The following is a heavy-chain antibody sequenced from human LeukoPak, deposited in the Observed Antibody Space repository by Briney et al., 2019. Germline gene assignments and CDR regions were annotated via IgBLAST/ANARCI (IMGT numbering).Heavy chain of an antibody. CDR2: MYYSGST. V-gene: IGHV4-30-4*01. CDR3: ARPYYYDSRIDP. J-gene: IGHJ5*02. Sequence: SQTLSLTCTVSGGSISSGNYYWSWIRQPPGRGLEWIAYMYYSGSTYYNPSLKSRVTMSADTSKNQLSLKLSSVTAADTAVYYCARPYYYDSRIDPWGQGILVTVSS. CDR1: GGSISSGNYY. D-gene: IGHD3-22*01.